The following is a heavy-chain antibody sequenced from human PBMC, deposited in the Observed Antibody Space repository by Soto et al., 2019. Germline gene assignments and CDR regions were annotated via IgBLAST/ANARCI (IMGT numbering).Heavy chain of an antibody. D-gene: IGHD5-12*01. CDR3: AHSDGGYEIIYFDF. CDR2: IYYNDDR. V-gene: IGHV2-5*01. CDR1: GFSFTTAGVA. J-gene: IGHJ4*02. Sequence: KSVPTLVNPTQTLTLSCTFSGFSFTTAGVAVGWIRQTPGGALEWLTLIYYNDDRRFSPSLKTRLTITGDTSKNQVVLSLTNVDPGDTATYFCAHSDGGYEIIYFDFWGQGIPVTVSS.